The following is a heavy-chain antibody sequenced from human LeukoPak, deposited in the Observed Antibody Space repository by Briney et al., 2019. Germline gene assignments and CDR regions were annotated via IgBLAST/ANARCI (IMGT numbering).Heavy chain of an antibody. CDR2: IKQDGSEK. Sequence: GGSLRLSCAASGFTFSNYWMSWVRQAPGKGLEWVANIKQDGSEKYYVDSVKGRFTISRDDAKNSLYLQMNSLRAEETAVYYCARRSGSYDDAFDIWGQGTMVTVSS. J-gene: IGHJ3*02. CDR3: ARRSGSYDDAFDI. V-gene: IGHV3-7*01. CDR1: GFTFSNYW. D-gene: IGHD1-26*01.